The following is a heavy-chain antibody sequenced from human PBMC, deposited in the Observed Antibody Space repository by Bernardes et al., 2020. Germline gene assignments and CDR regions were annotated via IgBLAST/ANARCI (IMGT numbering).Heavy chain of an antibody. D-gene: IGHD4-17*01. CDR1: GFTFSTYA. CDR2: TSGSGFTT. V-gene: IGHV3-23*01. J-gene: IGHJ4*02. Sequence: GGSLRLSCAASGFTFSTYAMRWVRQAPGKGLEWVSTTSGSGFTTHYADSVKGRFTISRDNSKNTLYLQMNSLRAEDTAVYYCAKDGNYGDYVGMAPGDSWGQGTLVTVSS. CDR3: AKDGNYGDYVGMAPGDS.